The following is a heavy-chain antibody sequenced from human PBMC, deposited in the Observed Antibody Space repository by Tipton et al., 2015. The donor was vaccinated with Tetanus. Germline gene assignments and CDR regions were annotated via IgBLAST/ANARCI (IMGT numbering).Heavy chain of an antibody. V-gene: IGHV4-30-4*01. Sequence: TLSLTCTVSGGSISSGDYYWSWIRQPPGKGLEWIGYIYYSGTTYYNPSLKSRVSISGDTSKNQFSLKLRSVTAADTAVYYCARGRRVRGVIGPFEFWGQGTLGTVSS. CDR3: ARGRRVRGVIGPFEF. J-gene: IGHJ4*02. D-gene: IGHD3-10*01. CDR2: IYYSGTT. CDR1: GGSISSGDYY.